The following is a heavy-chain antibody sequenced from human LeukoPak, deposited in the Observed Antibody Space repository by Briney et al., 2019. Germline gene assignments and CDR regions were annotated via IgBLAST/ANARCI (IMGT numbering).Heavy chain of an antibody. J-gene: IGHJ4*02. CDR1: GFTFSSYW. Sequence: GGSLRLSCAASGFTFSSYWMSWVRQAPGKGLEWVANIKPDGTEKYYVDSLKGRFTISRDNTKNSLYLQMSSLRVEDTAVYYCARGGNASWDYWGQGALVTVSS. CDR3: ARGGNASWDY. CDR2: IKPDGTEK. V-gene: IGHV3-7*01.